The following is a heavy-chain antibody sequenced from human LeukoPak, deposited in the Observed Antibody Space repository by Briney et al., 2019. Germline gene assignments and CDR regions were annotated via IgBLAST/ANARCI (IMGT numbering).Heavy chain of an antibody. CDR2: IYPGDSET. D-gene: IGHD2-15*01. CDR1: GSSFSSYW. CDR3: VRALGYCSSGSCYYYDY. V-gene: IGHV5-51*01. J-gene: IGHJ4*02. Sequence: GASLKISCKGSGSSFSSYWIGWVRQMPGKGLERMGIIYPGDSETRYSPSFQGQVTISADKSSSTAYLQWSSLKASDTAMYYCVRALGYCSSGSCYYYDYWGQGTLVTVSS.